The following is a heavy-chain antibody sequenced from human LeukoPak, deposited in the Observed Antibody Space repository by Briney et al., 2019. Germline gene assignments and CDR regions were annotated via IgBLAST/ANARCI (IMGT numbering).Heavy chain of an antibody. CDR3: AKQSGADRGHLDF. CDR2: ISYDGSNK. J-gene: IGHJ4*02. D-gene: IGHD4/OR15-4a*01. Sequence: PGGSLRPSCAASGFTFSSYGMHWVRQAPGKGLEWVAVISYDGSNKYCADSVKGRFTISRDNSKNTLYLQMNSLRAEDTAVYYCAKQSGADRGHLDFWGQGTLVTVSS. V-gene: IGHV3-30*18. CDR1: GFTFSSYG.